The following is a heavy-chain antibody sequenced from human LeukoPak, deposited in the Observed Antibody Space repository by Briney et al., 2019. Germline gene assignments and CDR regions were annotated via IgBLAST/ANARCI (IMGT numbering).Heavy chain of an antibody. D-gene: IGHD1-26*01. CDR1: GDSMSSYY. J-gene: IGHJ2*01. V-gene: IGHV4-59*12. CDR3: ARGKWELLSHYWCFDL. CDR2: IYYSGST. Sequence: SETLSLTCSVSGDSMSSYYWNWIRQPPGKGLEWIGNIYYSGSTDYNPSLKSRVTISVDTSKNQFSLKLNSVTPEDTAVYYCARGKWELLSHYWCFDLWGRGTLVTVSS.